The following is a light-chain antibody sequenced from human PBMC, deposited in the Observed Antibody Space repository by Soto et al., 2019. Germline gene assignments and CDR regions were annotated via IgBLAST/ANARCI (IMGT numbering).Light chain of an antibody. CDR1: SGHSTYA. J-gene: IGLJ2*01. Sequence: QPVLTQSPSASASLGASVKLTCTLSSGHSTYAIAWHQQQPEKGPRYLMKLNSDGSHDKGDGIPDRFSGSSSGAERYLTISSLQSEDEADYYCQTWDTGVVFGGGTKVTVL. CDR3: QTWDTGVV. CDR2: LNSDGSH. V-gene: IGLV4-69*01.